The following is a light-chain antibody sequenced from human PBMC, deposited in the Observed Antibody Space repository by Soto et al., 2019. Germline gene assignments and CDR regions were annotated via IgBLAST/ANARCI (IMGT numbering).Light chain of an antibody. CDR3: QQRNSWPPTFT. V-gene: IGKV3-11*01. J-gene: IGKJ5*01. CDR2: DTS. CDR1: QSVGSF. Sequence: EIVLTQSPATLSLSPGERATLSCRASQSVGSFLAWYQQKPGQAPSLLIYDTSIRATGIPARFSGSGSGTDFTPTISSLEPEDFAVYYCQQRNSWPPTFTFGQGTRLE.